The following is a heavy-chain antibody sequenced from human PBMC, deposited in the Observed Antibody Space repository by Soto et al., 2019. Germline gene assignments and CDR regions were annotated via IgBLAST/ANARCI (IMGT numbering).Heavy chain of an antibody. CDR2: ISWKSGSI. D-gene: IGHD2-21*01. V-gene: IGHV3-9*01. CDR1: GFTFENYA. Sequence: PGGSLRLSCAASGFTFENYAMHWVRQGPGKGLEWVAGISWKSGSIGYADSVRGRFTISRDNAKNSLYLQMNSLRAEDTAVYYCARVWWEDYYGMDVWGQGTTVTVSS. CDR3: ARVWWEDYYGMDV. J-gene: IGHJ6*02.